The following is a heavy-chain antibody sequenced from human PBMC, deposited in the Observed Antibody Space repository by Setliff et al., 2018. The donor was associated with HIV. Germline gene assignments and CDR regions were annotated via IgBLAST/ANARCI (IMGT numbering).Heavy chain of an antibody. CDR1: GYNFDSFA. J-gene: IGHJ5*02. Sequence: ASVKVSCKASGYNFDSFAVIWVRQAPGQGLEWMGWISGYNGQTKDAQKLQGRVTMTTDTSSSTAYLDLRSLRSDDTAVYYCARGWGAGSYSRPSWFDPWGQGTLVTVSS. CDR3: ARGWGAGSYSRPSWFDP. V-gene: IGHV1-18*01. CDR2: ISGYNGQT. D-gene: IGHD3-10*01.